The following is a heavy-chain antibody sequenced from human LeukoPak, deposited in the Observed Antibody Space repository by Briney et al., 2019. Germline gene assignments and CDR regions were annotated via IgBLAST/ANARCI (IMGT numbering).Heavy chain of an antibody. CDR2: IIPIFGTA. J-gene: IGHJ4*02. Sequence: GASVKVSCKASGGTFSSYAISWVRQAPGQGLEWMGGIIPIFGTANYAQKFQGRVTITADKSTSTAYMELSSLRSEDTAVYYCAGAKQQPYPSFDYWGQGTLVTVSS. V-gene: IGHV1-69*06. D-gene: IGHD6-13*01. CDR3: AGAKQQPYPSFDY. CDR1: GGTFSSYA.